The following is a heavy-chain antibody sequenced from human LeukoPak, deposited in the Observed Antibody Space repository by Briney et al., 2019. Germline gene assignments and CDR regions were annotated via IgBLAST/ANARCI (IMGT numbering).Heavy chain of an antibody. Sequence: ASVKVSCKASGYSFTDYAMHWVRQAPGQRPEWMGWINAGNGNTKYSLNFQGRVTITRDTSASTVYMEPSSLRSEDTAVYYCARAGYCSRTSCSDAFEIWGQGTMVTVSS. CDR2: INAGNGNT. CDR1: GYSFTDYA. V-gene: IGHV1-3*01. CDR3: ARAGYCSRTSCSDAFEI. D-gene: IGHD2-2*03. J-gene: IGHJ3*02.